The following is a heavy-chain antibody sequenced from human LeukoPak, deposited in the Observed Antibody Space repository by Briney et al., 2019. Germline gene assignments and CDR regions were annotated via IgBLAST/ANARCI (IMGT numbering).Heavy chain of an antibody. CDR2: ISYDGSNK. CDR1: GFTFSSYA. V-gene: IGHV3-30-3*01. CDR3: ASPRCGGDCWFPDY. J-gene: IGHJ4*02. Sequence: GGSLRLSCAASGFTFSSYAMHWVRQAPGKGLEWVAVISYDGSNKYYADSVKGRFTISRDNSKNTLYLQMNSLRAEDMAVYYCASPRCGGDCWFPDYWGQGTLVTVSS. D-gene: IGHD2-21*02.